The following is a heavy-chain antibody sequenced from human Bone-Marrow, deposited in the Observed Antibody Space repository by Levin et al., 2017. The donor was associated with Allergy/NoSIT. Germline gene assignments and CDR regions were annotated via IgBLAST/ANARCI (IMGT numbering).Heavy chain of an antibody. V-gene: IGHV3-30*03. CDR2: ITYDGGNR. CDR1: GFSFTTYG. Sequence: GESLKISCAASGFSFTTYGMHWVRQAPGKGLGWVALITYDGGNRYFADSVKGRFTISRDNAKNALYLQMNSLRVEDTALYYCAESQGFDAFDIWGQGTMVTVSS. J-gene: IGHJ3*02. CDR3: AESQGFDAFDI.